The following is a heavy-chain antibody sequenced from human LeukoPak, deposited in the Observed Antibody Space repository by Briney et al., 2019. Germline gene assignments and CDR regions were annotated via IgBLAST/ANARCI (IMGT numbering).Heavy chain of an antibody. CDR2: INIGGTNT. V-gene: IGHV3-11*01. CDR1: GFTFNDYY. CDR3: ATDGAGFDT. Sequence: PGGSLRLSCAASGFTFNDYYMSWIRQAPGKGLEWLSYINIGGTNTHYADSVKGRFTISRDNAKKSLYLEMNNLRAEDTAIYYCATDGAGFDTWGQGVLVTVSS. J-gene: IGHJ5*02.